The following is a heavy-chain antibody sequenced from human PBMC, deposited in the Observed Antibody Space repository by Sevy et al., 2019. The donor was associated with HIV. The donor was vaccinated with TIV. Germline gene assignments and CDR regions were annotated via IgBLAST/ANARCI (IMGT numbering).Heavy chain of an antibody. CDR3: VRERAGIDH. V-gene: IGHV3-53*01. CDR1: GFTVTFNS. Sequence: GGSLRLSCAASGFTVTFNSMSWVRQAPGRGLVWVSVIYVGRNTYYADSVKGRFTIFRDSFKDTVDLQMDSLRPEDSGVYYCVRERAGIDHRGQGTLVTVSS. D-gene: IGHD6-19*01. CDR2: IYVGRNT. J-gene: IGHJ4*02.